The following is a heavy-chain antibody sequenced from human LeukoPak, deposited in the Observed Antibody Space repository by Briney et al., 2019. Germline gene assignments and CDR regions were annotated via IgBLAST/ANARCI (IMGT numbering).Heavy chain of an antibody. CDR2: INAGNGNT. D-gene: IGHD2-2*01. V-gene: IGHV1-3*01. CDR3: ARDIVVVSAAMPFYGMDV. J-gene: IGHJ6*04. CDR1: GYTFTSYA. Sequence: ASVKVSCKASGYTFTSYAMHWVRQAPGQRLEWMGWINAGNGNTKYSQKFQGRVTITRDTSASTAYMELSSLRSEDTAVYYCARDIVVVSAAMPFYGMDVWGKGTTVTVSS.